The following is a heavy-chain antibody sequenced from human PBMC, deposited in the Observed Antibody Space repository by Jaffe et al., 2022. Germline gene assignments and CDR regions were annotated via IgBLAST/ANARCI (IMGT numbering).Heavy chain of an antibody. V-gene: IGHV4-39*01. CDR3: ASSVSAHGSWLGAFDI. J-gene: IGHJ3*02. CDR2: IYYSGST. D-gene: IGHD1-26*01. Sequence: QLQLQESGPGLVKPSETLSLTCTVSGGSISSSSYYWGWIRQPPGKGLEWIGSIYYSGSTYYNPSLKSRVTISVDTSKNQFSLKLSSVTAADTAVYYCASSVSAHGSWLGAFDIWGQGTMVTVSS. CDR1: GGSISSSSYY.